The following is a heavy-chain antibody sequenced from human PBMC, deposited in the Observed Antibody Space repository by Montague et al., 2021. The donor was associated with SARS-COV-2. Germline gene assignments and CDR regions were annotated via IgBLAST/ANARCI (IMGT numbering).Heavy chain of an antibody. Sequence: SETLSLTCTVSGGSISSYYWSWIRQPPGKGLEWIGYIYYSGSTNCNPSLKSRVTISVDTSKNQFSLKLSSVTAADTAVYYCARTYYDILTGYYNRGAFDIWGQGTMVTVSS. CDR3: ARTYYDILTGYYNRGAFDI. V-gene: IGHV4-59*08. D-gene: IGHD3-9*01. CDR2: IYYSGST. J-gene: IGHJ3*02. CDR1: GGSISSYY.